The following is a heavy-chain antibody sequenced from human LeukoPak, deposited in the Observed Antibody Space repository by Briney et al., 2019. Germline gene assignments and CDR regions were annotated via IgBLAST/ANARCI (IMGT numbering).Heavy chain of an antibody. D-gene: IGHD3-10*01. CDR3: ARDLGVNYYGSGATMDV. CDR2: ISAYNGNT. V-gene: IGHV1-18*01. J-gene: IGHJ6*03. CDR1: GYTFTSYG. Sequence: ASVKVSCKASGYTFTSYGISWVRQAPGQGLEGMGWISAYNGNTNYAQKLQGRVTMTRDMSTSTVYMELSSLRSEDTAVYYCARDLGVNYYGSGATMDVWGKGTMVTISS.